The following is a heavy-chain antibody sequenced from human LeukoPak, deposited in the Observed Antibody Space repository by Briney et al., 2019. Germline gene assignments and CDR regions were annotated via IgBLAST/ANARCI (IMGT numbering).Heavy chain of an antibody. D-gene: IGHD4-23*01. V-gene: IGHV4-61*01. CDR3: ARDMGAPDYGSYSVDY. CDR2: IHYSGSA. Sequence: SETLSLTCTVSGGSVSSGSYYWSWIRQPPGRGLEWIAYIHYSGSAAYNPSLKSRVTISRNMSTNQFSLKMTSVTAADTAVYFCARDMGAPDYGSYSVDYWGQGTLVTVSS. CDR1: GGSVSSGSYY. J-gene: IGHJ4*02.